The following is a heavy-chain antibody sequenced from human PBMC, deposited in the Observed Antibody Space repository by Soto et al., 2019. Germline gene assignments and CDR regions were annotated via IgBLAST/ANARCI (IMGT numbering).Heavy chain of an antibody. Sequence: QVQLVESGGGVVQPGRSLRLCCAASGFTFSHYALHWVRQAPGKGLEWVAGISYDGGNEYYADSEKGRFTISRDSPKNTLYLQMNSLRPEDTAVYYCVKGGTTSAFSTFDIWGRGTVVTVSS. V-gene: IGHV3-30*18. D-gene: IGHD1-1*01. J-gene: IGHJ3*02. CDR2: ISYDGGNE. CDR3: VKGGTTSAFSTFDI. CDR1: GFTFSHYA.